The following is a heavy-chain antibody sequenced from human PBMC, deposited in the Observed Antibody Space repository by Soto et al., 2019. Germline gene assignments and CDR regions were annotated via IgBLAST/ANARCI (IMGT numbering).Heavy chain of an antibody. V-gene: IGHV3-30-3*01. Sequence: QVQLVESGGGVVQPGRSLRLSCAASGFILSTYAMYWVRQAPGKGLEWVAVISYDGNNKYYADSVNGRFTISRDNSKNTLYLQMNSLRAEDTAVYYCARAGCDGGSCYTLVGLRYGMDVWGQGTTVTVSS. CDR1: GFILSTYA. D-gene: IGHD2-15*01. J-gene: IGHJ6*02. CDR2: ISYDGNNK. CDR3: ARAGCDGGSCYTLVGLRYGMDV.